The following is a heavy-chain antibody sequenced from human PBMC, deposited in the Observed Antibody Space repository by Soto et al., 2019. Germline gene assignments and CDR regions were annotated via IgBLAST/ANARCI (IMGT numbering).Heavy chain of an antibody. D-gene: IGHD3-10*01. CDR3: ARDPRQYGSGWPLDYYYGMDV. CDR1: GFTFSSYA. J-gene: IGHJ6*02. V-gene: IGHV3-64*01. CDR2: ISSNGGST. Sequence: PGGSLRLSCAASGFTFSSYAMHWVRQAPGKGLEYVSGISSNGGSTYYANSVKGRFTISRDNSKNTLYLQMGCLRAEDMAVYYCARDPRQYGSGWPLDYYYGMDVWGQGTTVTVSS.